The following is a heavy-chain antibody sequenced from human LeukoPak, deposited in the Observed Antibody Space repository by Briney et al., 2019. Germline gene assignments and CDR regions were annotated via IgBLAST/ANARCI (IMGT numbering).Heavy chain of an antibody. V-gene: IGHV4-59*08. CDR2: IYHSGST. J-gene: IGHJ4*02. Sequence: SETLSLTCTVSGGSISSYYWSWIRQPPGKGLEWIGYIYHSGSTNYNPSLKSRVTISVDTSKNQFSLKLISVTAADTAVYYCARRGGSSGRYAADYWGQGTLVTVSS. CDR1: GGSISSYY. CDR3: ARRGGSSGRYAADY. D-gene: IGHD6-19*01.